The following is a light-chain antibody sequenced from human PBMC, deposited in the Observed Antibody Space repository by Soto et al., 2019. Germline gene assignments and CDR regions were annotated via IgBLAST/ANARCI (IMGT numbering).Light chain of an antibody. J-gene: IGLJ1*01. V-gene: IGLV2-14*01. CDR1: TSDVGGYKS. Sequence: QSVLTQPASLSGSPGQSITISCIGVTSDVGGYKSVSWYQQFPGKAPKLIVYDVNKRPSGISDRFSGSKSGYTASLTISGLKVEDEADYYCQFYDRSRSGSFVGTGTKVTVL. CDR2: DVN. CDR3: QFYDRSRSGSF.